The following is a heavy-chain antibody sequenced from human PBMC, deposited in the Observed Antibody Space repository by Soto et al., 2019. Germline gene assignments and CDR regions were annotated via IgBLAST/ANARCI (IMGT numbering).Heavy chain of an antibody. J-gene: IGHJ4*02. CDR2: ISAYNGNT. CDR3: ARVQSGYDFAY. Sequence: QVQLVQSGAEVKKPGASVKVSCKASGYTFTSYGINWVRQAPGQGLEWMGWISAYNGNTHYAQKLQGRVTMTTDTSTSTAYMELGSLRSDYAAVYYCARVQSGYDFAYWGQGTLVTVSS. V-gene: IGHV1-18*01. D-gene: IGHD5-12*01. CDR1: GYTFTSYG.